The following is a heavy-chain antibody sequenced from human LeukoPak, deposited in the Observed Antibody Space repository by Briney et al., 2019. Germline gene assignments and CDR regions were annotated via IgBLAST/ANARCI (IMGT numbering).Heavy chain of an antibody. CDR1: GYTFTGYY. J-gene: IGHJ6*02. CDR2: INPNSGGT. D-gene: IGHD3/OR15-3a*01. V-gene: IGHV1-2*02. CDR3: ARSPRNWDWLYNYYYYGMDV. Sequence: ASVTVSCKASGYTFTGYYMHWVRQAPGQGLEWMGWINPNSGGTNYAQKFQGRVTMTRDTSISTAYMELSRLRSDDTAVYYCARSPRNWDWLYNYYYYGMDVWGQGTTVTVSS.